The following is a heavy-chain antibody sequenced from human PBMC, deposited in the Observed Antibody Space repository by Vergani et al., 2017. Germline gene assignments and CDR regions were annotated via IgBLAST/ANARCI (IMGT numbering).Heavy chain of an antibody. CDR3: ARDLMERRGGAFDY. V-gene: IGHV3-74*01. D-gene: IGHD1-1*01. Sequence: VQLVESGGGLVQPGGSLRLSCTASGFTFSNYWMQWVRQAPGKGLMWVSRINSDGDSTSYADSVKGRFTISRDNAKNSLYLQMNSLRAEDTAVYYCARDLMERRGGAFDYWGRGTLVTVSS. J-gene: IGHJ4*02. CDR1: GFTFSNYW. CDR2: INSDGDST.